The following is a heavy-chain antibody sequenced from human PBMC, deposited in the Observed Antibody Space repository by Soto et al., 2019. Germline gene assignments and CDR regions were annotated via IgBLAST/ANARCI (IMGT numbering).Heavy chain of an antibody. CDR2: IYHSGRT. Sequence: PSETLSLTCAVSGGSISSSNWWSWVRQPPGKGLEWIGEIYHSGRTNYNPSLKSRVTISVDKSKNQFSLKLSSVTAADTAVYYCARDEITGTNRFDYWGQGTLVTVSS. CDR1: GGSISSSNW. V-gene: IGHV4-4*02. J-gene: IGHJ4*02. D-gene: IGHD1-7*01. CDR3: ARDEITGTNRFDY.